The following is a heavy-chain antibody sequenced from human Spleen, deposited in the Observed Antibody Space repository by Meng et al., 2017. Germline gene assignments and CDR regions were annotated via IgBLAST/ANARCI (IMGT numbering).Heavy chain of an antibody. J-gene: IGHJ4*01. CDR3: ATDPNGGYITYY. CDR1: GHTFTSYG. CDR2: ISASEGNT. Sequence: QVQLVQSGAEVKKPGAAVKVSCKASGHTFTSYGFNWVRQAPGHGLEWMGWISASEGNTKYAQKFQGRVTMTTDTSTSTVYMELRCLRSDDTAIYYCATDPNGGYITYYWGHGTLVTVSS. V-gene: IGHV1-18*04. D-gene: IGHD2-8*01.